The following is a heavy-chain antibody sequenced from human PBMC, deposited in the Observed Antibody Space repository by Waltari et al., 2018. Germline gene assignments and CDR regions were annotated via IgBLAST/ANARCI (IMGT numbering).Heavy chain of an antibody. CDR2: IYYSGST. Sequence: QVQLQESGPGLVKPSETLSLTCTVSGGSISSYYWSWIRQPPGKGLEWIGYIYYSGSTSNKPALKSRVTRSGDRSKNQFSLKLSSVTAADTAVYYCARRTVTIFGVVIMDVWGQGTTVTVSS. CDR3: ARRTVTIFGVVIMDV. D-gene: IGHD3-3*01. J-gene: IGHJ6*02. CDR1: GGSISSYY. V-gene: IGHV4-59*01.